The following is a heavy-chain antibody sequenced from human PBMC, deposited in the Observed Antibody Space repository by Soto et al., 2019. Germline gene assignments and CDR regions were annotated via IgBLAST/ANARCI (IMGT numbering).Heavy chain of an antibody. V-gene: IGHV1-18*01. CDR1: GYTFTTYD. CDR2: ISTYNGNT. D-gene: IGHD2-8*01. J-gene: IGHJ6*02. CDR3: ARDPYHVLMVNAPNLYGMDV. Sequence: ASVKVSCKASGYTFTTYDISWVRQAPGQGLEWMGRISTYNGNTNYPQSLQGRLTMTTDTSTTTAYIELRSLRSDDTAVYYCARDPYHVLMVNAPNLYGMDVWG.